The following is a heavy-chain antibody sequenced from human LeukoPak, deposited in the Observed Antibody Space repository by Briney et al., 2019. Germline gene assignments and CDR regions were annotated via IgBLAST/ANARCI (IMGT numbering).Heavy chain of an antibody. CDR3: ARDSLTMIVGRQKRGLDY. CDR1: GFTFDDYT. CDR2: IRSSTTYV. J-gene: IGHJ4*02. V-gene: IGHV3-21*01. Sequence: GGSLRLSCAASGFTFDDYTMHWVRQAPGKGLEWVSSIRSSTTYVYYADSVKGRFTISGDNAKNSLYLQMNSLRAEDTAVYYCARDSLTMIVGRQKRGLDYWGQGTLVTVSS. D-gene: IGHD3-22*01.